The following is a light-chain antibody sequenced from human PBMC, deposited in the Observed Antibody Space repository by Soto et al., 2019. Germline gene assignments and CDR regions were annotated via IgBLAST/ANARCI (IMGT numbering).Light chain of an antibody. CDR1: QSVSSAN. CDR3: QQYNNWLT. Sequence: EIVLTQSPGTLSLSPGERATLSCRASQSVSSANFAWYQQKPGQAPRLLIYGASSRATGIPDRFSGSGSGTEFTLTISSLQSEDFAVYYCQQYNNWLTFGGGTKVDNK. V-gene: IGKV3D-15*01. J-gene: IGKJ4*01. CDR2: GAS.